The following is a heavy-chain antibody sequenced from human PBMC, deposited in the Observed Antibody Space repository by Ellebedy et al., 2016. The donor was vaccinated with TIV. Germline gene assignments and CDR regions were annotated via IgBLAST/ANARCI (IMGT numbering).Heavy chain of an antibody. CDR1: GYTFTDYY. D-gene: IGHD3-10*01. CDR3: ARAPKFGSMIDF. Sequence: AASVKVSCKASGYTFTDYYIHWVRQAPGQGLEWMGWSHPNSGATNYARNFQGRVTMTRNTSIRAAYMDLSSLRSDDTAVYYCARAPKFGSMIDFWGQGTLIAVSS. J-gene: IGHJ4*02. V-gene: IGHV1-2*02. CDR2: SHPNSGAT.